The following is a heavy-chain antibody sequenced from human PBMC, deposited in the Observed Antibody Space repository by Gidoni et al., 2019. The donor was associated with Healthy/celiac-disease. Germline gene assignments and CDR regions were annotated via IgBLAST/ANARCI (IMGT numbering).Heavy chain of an antibody. V-gene: IGHV4-30-4*01. CDR2: IYYSGST. D-gene: IGHD3-10*01. Sequence: QVQLQESGPGLVKPSQTLSLTCTVSGGSIRSGDYYWSWIRQPPGKGLEWIGYIYYSGSTYYNPSLKSRVTISVDTSKNQFSLKLSSVTAADTAVYYCARASSYYGSGITLDYWGQGTLVTVSS. CDR3: ARASSYYGSGITLDY. CDR1: GGSIRSGDYY. J-gene: IGHJ4*02.